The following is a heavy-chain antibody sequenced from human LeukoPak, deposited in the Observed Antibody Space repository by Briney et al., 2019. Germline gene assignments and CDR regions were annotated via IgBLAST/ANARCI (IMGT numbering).Heavy chain of an antibody. CDR1: GGSIRSGAYS. CDR2: IYYSGST. V-gene: IGHV4-30-4*07. D-gene: IGHD1-7*01. CDR3: AGLRNWNYWWFDP. Sequence: PSQTLSLTCTVSGGSIRSGAYSWSWIRQPPGKGMEWIGYIYYSGSTYYNPSLKTRVSISLDTSKNQFSLKLSAVTAADTAVYYCAGLRNWNYWWFDPWGQGTLVTVSS. J-gene: IGHJ5*02.